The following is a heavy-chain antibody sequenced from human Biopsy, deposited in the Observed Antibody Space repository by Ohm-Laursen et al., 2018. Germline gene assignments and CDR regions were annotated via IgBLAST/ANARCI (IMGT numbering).Heavy chain of an antibody. V-gene: IGHV3-30*18. CDR3: AKDLRNNNWGIEE. J-gene: IGHJ4*02. D-gene: IGHD7-27*01. CDR2: ISDDGRNK. CDR1: KFTVRTNS. Sequence: SLRLSCTASKFTVRTNSMSWVRLAPGKGLEWVAVISDDGRNKYYVDSVKGRFIISRDNSKNTLFLQMNNLRAEDTAVFYCAKDLRNNNWGIEEWGQGTLVTVSS.